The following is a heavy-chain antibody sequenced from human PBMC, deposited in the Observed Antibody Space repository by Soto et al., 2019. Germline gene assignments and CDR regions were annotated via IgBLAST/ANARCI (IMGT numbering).Heavy chain of an antibody. CDR1: GFTFSSYA. CDR2: ISGSGGST. Sequence: PGGSLRLSCAASGFTFSSYAMSWVRQAPGKGLEWVSAISGSGGSTYYADSVKGRFTISRDNSKNTLYLQMNSLRAEDTAVYYCAKDLAGYSSSWTSYYYYGMDVWGQGTTVTVSS. D-gene: IGHD6-13*01. CDR3: AKDLAGYSSSWTSYYYYGMDV. J-gene: IGHJ6*02. V-gene: IGHV3-23*01.